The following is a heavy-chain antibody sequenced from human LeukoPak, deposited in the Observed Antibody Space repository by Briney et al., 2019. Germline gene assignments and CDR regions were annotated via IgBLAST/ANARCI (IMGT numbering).Heavy chain of an antibody. J-gene: IGHJ5*02. V-gene: IGHV4-39*07. Sequence: SETLSLTCTVSGGSISSSSYYWGWIRQPPGKGLEWIGSIYYSGSTYYNPSLKSRVTISVDTSKNQFSLKPSSVTAADTAVYYCARDRDIVVVVESWFDPWAREPWSPSPQ. CDR2: IYYSGST. CDR1: GGSISSSSYY. D-gene: IGHD2-15*01. CDR3: ARDRDIVVVVESWFDP.